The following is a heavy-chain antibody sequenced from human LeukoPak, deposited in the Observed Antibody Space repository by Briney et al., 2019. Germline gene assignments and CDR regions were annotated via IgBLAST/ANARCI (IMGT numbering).Heavy chain of an antibody. Sequence: SETLSLTCTVSGGSISSSSYYWGWIRRPPGKGLERIGSIYYSGSTYYNPSLKSRVTISVDTSKNQFSLKLSSVTAADTAVYYCAGTYYYDSSGYPDAFDIWGQGTMVTVSS. D-gene: IGHD3-22*01. CDR2: IYYSGST. CDR3: AGTYYYDSSGYPDAFDI. J-gene: IGHJ3*02. V-gene: IGHV4-39*01. CDR1: GGSISSSSYY.